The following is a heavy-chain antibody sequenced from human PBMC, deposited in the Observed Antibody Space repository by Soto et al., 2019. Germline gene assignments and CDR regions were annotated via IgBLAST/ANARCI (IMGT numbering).Heavy chain of an antibody. V-gene: IGHV5-10-1*01. J-gene: IGHJ6*02. Sequence: GESLKISCKGSGYSFTSYWINWVRQMPGKGLEWMGRADPSDSYTNYSPSFQGHVTISADKSISTAYLQWSSLKASDTAVYYCTTRGPQLELRRTYYYGMDVWGQGTTVTVSS. D-gene: IGHD1-7*01. CDR1: GYSFTSYW. CDR2: ADPSDSYT. CDR3: TTRGPQLELRRTYYYGMDV.